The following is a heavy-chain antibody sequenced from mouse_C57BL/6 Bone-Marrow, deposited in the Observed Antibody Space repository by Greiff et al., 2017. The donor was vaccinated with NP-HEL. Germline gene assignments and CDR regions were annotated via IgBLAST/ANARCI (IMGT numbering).Heavy chain of an antibody. Sequence: EVKLMESGGGLVQPGGSLKLSCAASGFTFSDYYMYWVRQTPEKRLEWVAYISNGGGSTYYPDTVKGRFTISRDNAKNTLYLQMSRLKSEDTAMYYCARLGTEYFDVWGTGTTVTVSS. CDR2: ISNGGGST. D-gene: IGHD4-1*01. V-gene: IGHV5-12*01. CDR3: ARLGTEYFDV. CDR1: GFTFSDYY. J-gene: IGHJ1*03.